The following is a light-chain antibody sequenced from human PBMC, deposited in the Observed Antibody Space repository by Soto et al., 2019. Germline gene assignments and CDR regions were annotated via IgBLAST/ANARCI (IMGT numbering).Light chain of an antibody. Sequence: EIVLTQSPATLSLSPGERATLSCRASQSVRSFLAWYQQKPGQAPRLLIYDASTRATGVPGRFSGSGSGTDFTRTISSLEPEDFAVYYCQQRSSWPPALSFGGGTKVE. CDR2: DAS. J-gene: IGKJ4*01. CDR1: QSVRSF. V-gene: IGKV3-11*01. CDR3: QQRSSWPPALS.